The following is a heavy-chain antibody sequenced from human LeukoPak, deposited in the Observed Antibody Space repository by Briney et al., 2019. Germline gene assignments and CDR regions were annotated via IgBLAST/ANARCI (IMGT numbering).Heavy chain of an antibody. J-gene: IGHJ4*02. CDR2: INHSGST. Sequence: SETLSLTCAVYGGSFSGYYWSWVRQPPGKGLEWIGEINHSGSTNYNPSLKSRVTISVDTSKNQFSLKLSSVTAADTAVYYCARVRSSSWYQEDYWGQGTLVTVSS. V-gene: IGHV4-34*01. CDR3: ARVRSSSWYQEDY. CDR1: GGSFSGYY. D-gene: IGHD6-13*01.